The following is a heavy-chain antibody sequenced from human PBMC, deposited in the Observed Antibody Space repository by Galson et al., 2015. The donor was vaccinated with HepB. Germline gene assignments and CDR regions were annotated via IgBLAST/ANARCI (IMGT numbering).Heavy chain of an antibody. CDR1: GGSISSSSYY. CDR2: IYYSGST. V-gene: IGHV4-39*01. Sequence: SETLSLTCTVSGGSISSSSYYWGWIRQPPGKGLEWIGSIYYSGSTYYNPSLKSRVTISVDTSKNQFSLKLSSVTAADTAVYYCARLVPATNYMDVWGKGTTVTVSS. CDR3: ARLVPATNYMDV. J-gene: IGHJ6*03. D-gene: IGHD2-2*01.